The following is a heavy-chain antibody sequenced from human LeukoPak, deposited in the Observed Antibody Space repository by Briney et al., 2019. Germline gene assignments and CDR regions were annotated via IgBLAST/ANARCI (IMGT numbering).Heavy chain of an antibody. J-gene: IGHJ6*03. Sequence: GGSLRLXCAASGFTVSSNYMSWVRQAPGKGLEWVSVIYSGGSTYYADSVKGRFTISRDNSKNTLYLQMNSLRAEDTAVYYCARNPPGHYYYYMDVWGKGTTVTVSS. CDR1: GFTVSSNY. V-gene: IGHV3-66*02. CDR3: ARNPPGHYYYYMDV. CDR2: IYSGGST.